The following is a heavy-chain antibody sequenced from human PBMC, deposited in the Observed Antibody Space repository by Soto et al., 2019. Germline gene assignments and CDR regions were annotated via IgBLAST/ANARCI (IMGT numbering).Heavy chain of an antibody. D-gene: IGHD4-17*01. J-gene: IGHJ6*02. V-gene: IGHV1-69*13. Sequence: EASVKVSCKASGGTLRNYGISWVRQAPGQGLEWMGGIIPVFGTANYAQKFQGRVTITADESTSTVYMDVTSLRSEDTAVYYCSRGDATKIVVTTYYGMDVWGQGTTVTVSS. CDR2: IIPVFGTA. CDR1: GGTLRNYG. CDR3: SRGDATKIVVTTYYGMDV.